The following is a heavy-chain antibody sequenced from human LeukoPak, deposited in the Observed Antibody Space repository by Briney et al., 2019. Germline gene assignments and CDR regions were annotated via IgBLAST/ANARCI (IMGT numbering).Heavy chain of an antibody. V-gene: IGHV3-48*02. CDR2: ISSSSSTI. Sequence: GGSLRLSCAPSGFTFKSHSMIWLRQAPGKGLEWVSYISSSSSTIYYADSVKGRFTISRDNARNSLYLQMNSLRDEDTAVYYCARDYRAMDVWGRGTTVTVSS. CDR3: ARDYRAMDV. J-gene: IGHJ6*02. CDR1: GFTFKSHS.